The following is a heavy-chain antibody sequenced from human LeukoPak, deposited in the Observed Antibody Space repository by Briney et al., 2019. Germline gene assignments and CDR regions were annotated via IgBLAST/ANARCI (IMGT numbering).Heavy chain of an antibody. V-gene: IGHV3-9*01. Sequence: PGRSLRLSCAASGFTLDDYAMHWVRQAPGKGLEWVSGISWNSGSIGYADSVKGRFTISRDNAKNSLFLQMNSLRAEDTALYYCAKAYYYDSSGYSLQPFDYWGQGTLVTVSS. CDR3: AKAYYYDSSGYSLQPFDY. D-gene: IGHD3-22*01. CDR2: ISWNSGSI. J-gene: IGHJ4*02. CDR1: GFTLDDYA.